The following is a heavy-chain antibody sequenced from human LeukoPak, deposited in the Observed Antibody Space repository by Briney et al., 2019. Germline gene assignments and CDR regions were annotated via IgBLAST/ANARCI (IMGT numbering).Heavy chain of an antibody. CDR1: GFTFSSHA. CDR3: AKDEAPEATIFGVVTDY. CDR2: ISGSGGST. Sequence: PGGSLRLSCAASGFTFSSHAMSWVRQAPGKGLEWVSAISGSGGSTYYADSVKGRFTISRDNSKNTLYLQMNSLRAEDTAVYYCAKDEAPEATIFGVVTDYWGQGTLVTASS. V-gene: IGHV3-23*01. D-gene: IGHD3-3*01. J-gene: IGHJ4*02.